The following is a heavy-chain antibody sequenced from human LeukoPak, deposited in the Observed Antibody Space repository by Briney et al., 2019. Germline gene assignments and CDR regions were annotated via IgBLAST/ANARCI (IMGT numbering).Heavy chain of an antibody. CDR2: ISYIGST. CDR1: GGSISSHY. V-gene: IGHV4-59*11. D-gene: IGHD4-17*01. Sequence: PSETLSLTCTVSGGSISSHYWSWIRQPPGKGLKWIGYISYIGSTNYNPSLKSRVTISVDTSKNQFSLKPSSVTAADAAVYFCARDPTTVTKGLDIWGQGTMVTVTS. CDR3: ARDPTTVTKGLDI. J-gene: IGHJ3*02.